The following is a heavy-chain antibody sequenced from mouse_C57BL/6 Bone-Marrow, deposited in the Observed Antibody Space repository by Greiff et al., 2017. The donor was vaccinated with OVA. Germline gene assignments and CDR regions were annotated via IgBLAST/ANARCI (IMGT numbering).Heavy chain of an antibody. Sequence: QVQLQQPGAELVRPGTSVKLSCKASGYTFTSYWMHWVKQRPGQGLEWIGVIDPSDSYTNYNQKFKGKATLTVDTSSSTAYMQLSSLKSEDSAVCYCAREDYDFDYWGQGTTLTVSS. V-gene: IGHV1-59*01. J-gene: IGHJ2*01. CDR1: GYTFTSYW. D-gene: IGHD1-1*01. CDR3: AREDYDFDY. CDR2: IDPSDSYT.